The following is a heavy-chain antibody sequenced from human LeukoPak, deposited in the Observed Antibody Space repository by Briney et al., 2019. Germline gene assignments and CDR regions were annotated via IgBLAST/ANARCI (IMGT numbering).Heavy chain of an antibody. CDR2: IYYSGST. D-gene: IGHD4-17*01. Sequence: SETLSLTCTVSGGSISSSSYYWGWIRQPPGKGLEWIGSIYYSGSTYYNPSLKSRVTISVDTSKNQFSLKLSSVTAADTAVYYCARLPAEGDYVFDYWGQGTLVTVSS. V-gene: IGHV4-39*01. CDR3: ARLPAEGDYVFDY. CDR1: GGSISSSSYY. J-gene: IGHJ4*02.